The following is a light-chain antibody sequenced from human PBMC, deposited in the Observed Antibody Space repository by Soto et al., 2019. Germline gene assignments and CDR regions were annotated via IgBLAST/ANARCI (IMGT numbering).Light chain of an antibody. CDR2: EVS. CDR3: ASYAGDTVV. CDR1: SSDVGAYNF. V-gene: IGLV2-8*01. J-gene: IGLJ2*01. Sequence: QSVLTRPPSASGSPGQSVTISCTGTSSDVGAYNFVSWYQQHPGKAPKLIIYEVSNRPSGVPDRLSGSKSGNTASLTVSGLQTEDEADYYCASYAGDTVVFGGGTKLTVL.